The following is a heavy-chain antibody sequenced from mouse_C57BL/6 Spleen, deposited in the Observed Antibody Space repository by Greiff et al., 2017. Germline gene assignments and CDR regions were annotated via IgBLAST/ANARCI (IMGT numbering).Heavy chain of an antibody. V-gene: IGHV1-4*01. D-gene: IGHD2-12*01. CDR3: ARYERDYAMDY. CDR1: GYTFTSYT. Sequence: QVQLQQSGAELARPGASVKMSCKASGYTFTSYTMHWVKQRPGQGLEWIGYINPSSGYTKSNQKFKDKATLTADKSSSTAYMQLSSLTSEDSAVYYCARYERDYAMDYWGQGTSVTVSS. CDR2: INPSSGYT. J-gene: IGHJ4*01.